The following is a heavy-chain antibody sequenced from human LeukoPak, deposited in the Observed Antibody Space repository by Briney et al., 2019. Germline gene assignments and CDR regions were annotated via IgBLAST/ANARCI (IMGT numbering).Heavy chain of an antibody. V-gene: IGHV1-2*06. J-gene: IGHJ4*02. D-gene: IGHD3-9*01. Sequence: ASVKVSCKASGYTFTGYYMHWVRQAPGQGLEWMGRINPNSGGTNYAQKFQGRVTMTRDTSISTAYTELSRLRSDDTAVYYCARVGSRVAGTYYDILTEDDYFYYWGQGTLVTVSS. CDR1: GYTFTGYY. CDR3: ARVGSRVAGTYYDILTEDDYFYY. CDR2: INPNSGGT.